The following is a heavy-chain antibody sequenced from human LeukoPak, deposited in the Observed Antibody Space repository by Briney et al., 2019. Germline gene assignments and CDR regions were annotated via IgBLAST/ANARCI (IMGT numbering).Heavy chain of an antibody. Sequence: GGSLRLSCAASGFTFSSYAMSWVRQAPGKGLEWVSAISGSGGSTYYADSVKGRFTISRDNSKNTLYLQMSSLRAEDTAVYYCAKGRRGAVAGTLYFDYWGQGTLVTVSS. D-gene: IGHD6-19*01. J-gene: IGHJ4*02. CDR3: AKGRRGAVAGTLYFDY. V-gene: IGHV3-23*01. CDR1: GFTFSSYA. CDR2: ISGSGGST.